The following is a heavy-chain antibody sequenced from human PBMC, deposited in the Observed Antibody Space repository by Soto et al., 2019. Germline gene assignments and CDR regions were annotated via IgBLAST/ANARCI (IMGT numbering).Heavy chain of an antibody. Sequence: PSDTLSLTCTVTGDSINSRSYYWGWIRQPPGKGLEWIGSIYYSGRTYNNPSLRSRVSMSIDTSKDQFSLKLKSVTAADTALYFCARQRTSVVTQAYFYVWGPGSLVTVSS. J-gene: IGHJ4*02. CDR3: ARQRTSVVTQAYFYV. CDR1: GDSINSRSYY. V-gene: IGHV4-39*01. D-gene: IGHD2-21*02. CDR2: IYYSGRT.